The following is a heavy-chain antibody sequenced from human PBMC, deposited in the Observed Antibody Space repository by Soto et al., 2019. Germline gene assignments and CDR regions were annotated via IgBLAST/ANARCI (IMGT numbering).Heavy chain of an antibody. D-gene: IGHD6-13*01. CDR1: GYTFTGYY. Sequence: ASVKVSCKASGYTFTGYYMHWVRQAPGQGLEWMGWINPNSGGTNYAQKFQGWVTMTRDTSTSTAYMELSRGRSSWSKDDYYYYGMDVWGKGTTVTVSS. J-gene: IGHJ6*04. V-gene: IGHV1-2*04. CDR2: INPNSGGT. CDR3: YYGMDV.